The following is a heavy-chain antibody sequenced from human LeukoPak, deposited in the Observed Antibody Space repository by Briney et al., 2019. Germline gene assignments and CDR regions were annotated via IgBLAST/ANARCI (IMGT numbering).Heavy chain of an antibody. J-gene: IGHJ2*01. CDR2: IGTAGDT. V-gene: IGHV3-13*01. CDR3: VRGEYYYDSSGRGFDL. D-gene: IGHD3-22*01. Sequence: GGSLRLSCAASGFTFSSYDMHWVRQATGKGLEWVSAIGTAGDTYYPGSVKGRFTISRDNSKNTLYLQMNSLRAEDTAVYYCVRGEYYYDSSGRGFDLWGRGTLVTVSS. CDR1: GFTFSSYD.